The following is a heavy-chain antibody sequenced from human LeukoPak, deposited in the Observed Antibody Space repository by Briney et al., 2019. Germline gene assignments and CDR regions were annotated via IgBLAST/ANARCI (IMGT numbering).Heavy chain of an antibody. CDR2: IKEDGSEQ. V-gene: IGHV3-7*04. CDR3: ARDYDGVRDHW. D-gene: IGHD2-8*01. J-gene: IGHJ4*02. Sequence: GGSLRLSCEASGFTFGNYWMSWVRQAPGKGLEWLANIKEDGSEQYYADSVKGRFTISRDNAKNSLYLQMSYLRAEDSAVYYCARDYDGVRDHWWGQGTLVTVSS. CDR1: GFTFGNYW.